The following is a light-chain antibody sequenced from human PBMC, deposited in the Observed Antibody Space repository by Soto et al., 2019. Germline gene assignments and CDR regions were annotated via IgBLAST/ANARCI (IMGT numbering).Light chain of an antibody. CDR1: QSISSW. J-gene: IGKJ3*01. CDR2: DAS. Sequence: DIQMTQSPSTLSASVGDRVTITCRASQSISSWLAWYQQKPGKAPKLLIYDASSLESGVPSRFSGGGSGTEFTLAISSLQPDDFATYYCQQYISYSRTFGPEPKVDI. V-gene: IGKV1-5*01. CDR3: QQYISYSRT.